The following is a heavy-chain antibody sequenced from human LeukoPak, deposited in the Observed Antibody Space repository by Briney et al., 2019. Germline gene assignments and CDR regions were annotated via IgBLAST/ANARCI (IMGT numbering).Heavy chain of an antibody. D-gene: IGHD5-18*01. CDR1: GYSFTRSW. J-gene: IGHJ4*02. CDR2: IYPGDSDT. V-gene: IGHV5-51*01. CDR3: ARGSSGHTYGFDY. Sequence: GESLKISCKGSGYSFTRSWIGWVRQMPGKGLEWMGIIYPGDSDTRYSPSFQGQVTISADRSIRDAYLQWSSLKASDTAMYYCARGSSGHTYGFDYWGQGTLVTVSS.